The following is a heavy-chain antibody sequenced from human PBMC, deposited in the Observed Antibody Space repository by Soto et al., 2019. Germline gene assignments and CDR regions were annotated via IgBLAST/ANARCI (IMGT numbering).Heavy chain of an antibody. CDR3: AGGRIVVVGSRAYYGMDV. CDR1: GGTPSNSA. V-gene: IGHV1-69*01. Sequence: QVHLLLQSGAEVKKPGSSVKVSCKASGGTPSNSAISWVRQAPGQGLEWMGGIIPVFGLVKYAQNFQGRVTITADESTNTAYMELSNLRAEDTAVYYCAGGRIVVVGSRAYYGMDVWGQGTTVTVSS. D-gene: IGHD3-22*01. J-gene: IGHJ6*02. CDR2: IIPVFGLV.